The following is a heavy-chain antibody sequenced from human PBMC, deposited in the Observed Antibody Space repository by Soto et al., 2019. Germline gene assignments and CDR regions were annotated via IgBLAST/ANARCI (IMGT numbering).Heavy chain of an antibody. CDR1: GGTFSSYT. J-gene: IGHJ4*02. CDR2: IIPNLGIA. Sequence: QVQLVQSGAEVKKPGSSVKVSCKASGGTFSSYTISWVRQAPGQGLEWMGRIIPNLGIANYAQKFQGRVTITADKSTSTAYMELSSLRSEDTAVYYCARDPLNLSSLFDYWGQGTLVTVSS. V-gene: IGHV1-69*08. CDR3: ARDPLNLSSLFDY.